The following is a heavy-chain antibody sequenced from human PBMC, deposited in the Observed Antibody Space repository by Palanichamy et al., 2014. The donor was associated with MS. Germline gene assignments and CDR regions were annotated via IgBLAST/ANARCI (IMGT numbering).Heavy chain of an antibody. CDR1: GFNFDWFW. V-gene: IGHV3-7*01. Sequence: EVQLVESGGGSVQPGGSLRLSCVFSGFNFDWFWMSWVRQAPGKGLEWLANXKGDGTDKYYVDSVKGRFTISRDNAKKTLFLQMNNLRAEDRAVYYCARDHSGVVVSDIPDPNRYFDLWGRGTLVTVSS. J-gene: IGHJ2*01. CDR3: ARDHSGVVVSDIPDPNRYFDL. D-gene: IGHD2-21*02. CDR2: XKGDGTDK.